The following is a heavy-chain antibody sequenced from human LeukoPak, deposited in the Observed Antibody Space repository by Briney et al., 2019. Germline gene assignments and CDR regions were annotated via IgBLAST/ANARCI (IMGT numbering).Heavy chain of an antibody. CDR3: TKAEGSNWNDS. Sequence: GGSLRLSCAASGFTFSDYGMHWVRQAPGKGLEWVAVISYDGRNKFYVDSVKGRFTISRAKSQNTLYLQMNSLRVEDTAIYYCTKAEGSNWNDSWGQGSLVTVSS. J-gene: IGHJ5*01. CDR2: ISYDGRNK. V-gene: IGHV3-30*18. CDR1: GFTFSDYG.